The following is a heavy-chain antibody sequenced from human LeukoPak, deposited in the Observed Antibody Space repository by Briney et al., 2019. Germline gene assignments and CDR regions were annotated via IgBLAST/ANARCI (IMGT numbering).Heavy chain of an antibody. CDR2: ISHDGQFK. V-gene: IGHV3-30*18. CDR1: GFSFSSYG. Sequence: GGSLRLSCAASGFSFSSYGLPWVRQAPGKGLEWVAVISHDGQFKYYADSVRGRFTVSRDNSNNTLYLQMIGLRPEDTAVYYCAKGPIPIHYYYGMDVWGQGTTVAVSS. CDR3: AKGPIPIHYYYGMDV. J-gene: IGHJ6*02.